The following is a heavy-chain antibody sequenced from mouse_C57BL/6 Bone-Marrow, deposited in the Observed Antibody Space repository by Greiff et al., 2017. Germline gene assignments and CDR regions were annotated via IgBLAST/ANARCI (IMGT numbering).Heavy chain of an antibody. CDR2: ISSGGSYT. CDR3: ARHPYRGYFDY. CDR1: GFTFSSYG. Sequence: DVMLVESGGDLVKPGGSLKLSCAASGFTFSSYGMSWVRQTPDKRLEWVATISSGGSYTYYPDSVKGRFTISRDNAKNTLYLQMSSLKSEDTAMYYCARHPYRGYFDYWGQGTTLTVSS. D-gene: IGHD2-10*01. J-gene: IGHJ2*01. V-gene: IGHV5-6*02.